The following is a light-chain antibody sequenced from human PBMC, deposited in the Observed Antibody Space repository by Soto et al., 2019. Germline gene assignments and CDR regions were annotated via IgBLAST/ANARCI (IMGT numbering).Light chain of an antibody. CDR3: YQYNSYSPRFT. Sequence: DIQMTQSPSTLSSSLGDRVTITCRASQSISSWLAGYQQKPGKAANRLIYQASSIESGVPSRFCGSGSGTGCILTISSLQPDEFASDYCYQYNSYSPRFTFGPGIKVDIK. V-gene: IGKV1-5*03. CDR1: QSISSW. J-gene: IGKJ3*01. CDR2: QAS.